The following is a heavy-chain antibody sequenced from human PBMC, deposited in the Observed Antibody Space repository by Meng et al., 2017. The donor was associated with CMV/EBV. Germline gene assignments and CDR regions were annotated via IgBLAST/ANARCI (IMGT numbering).Heavy chain of an antibody. CDR3: ARVRDETYYDFWSGSINWFDP. V-gene: IGHV3-7*01. CDR2: IKQDGSEK. J-gene: IGHJ5*02. Sequence: GGSLRLSCAASGFTFSSYWMSWVRQAPGKGLEWVANIKQDGSEKYYVDSVKGRFTISRDNAKNSLYLQMNSLRAEDTAVYYCARVRDETYYDFWSGSINWFDPWGQGTLVTVSS. D-gene: IGHD3-3*01. CDR1: GFTFSSYW.